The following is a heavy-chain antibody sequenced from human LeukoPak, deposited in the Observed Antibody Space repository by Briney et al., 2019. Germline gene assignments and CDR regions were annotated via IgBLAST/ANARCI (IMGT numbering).Heavy chain of an antibody. Sequence: GGSLRLSCAASGFTFSDYYMSWIRQAPGKGLEWVSYISNSGSTIYYADSVKGRFTISRDNAKNSLYLQMNSLRAEDTAVYYCARSPIVGATYFDYWGQGTLVTVSS. CDR3: ARSPIVGATYFDY. CDR1: GFTFSDYY. V-gene: IGHV3-11*01. J-gene: IGHJ4*02. CDR2: ISNSGSTI. D-gene: IGHD1-26*01.